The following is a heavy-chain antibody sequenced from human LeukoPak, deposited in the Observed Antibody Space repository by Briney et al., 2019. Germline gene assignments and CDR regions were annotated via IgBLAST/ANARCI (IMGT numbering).Heavy chain of an antibody. CDR3: ARDIAYCTGGTCGDYFDY. Sequence: PSETLSLTCTVSGGSISSYYWSWIRQPAGKGLEWIGRMYTSGSTNYNPSLKSRVTMPVDTSKNQFSLKLTSVTAADTAVYYCARDIAYCTGGTCGDYFDYWGQGTLVTVSS. V-gene: IGHV4-4*07. D-gene: IGHD2-15*01. CDR2: MYTSGST. CDR1: GGSISSYY. J-gene: IGHJ4*02.